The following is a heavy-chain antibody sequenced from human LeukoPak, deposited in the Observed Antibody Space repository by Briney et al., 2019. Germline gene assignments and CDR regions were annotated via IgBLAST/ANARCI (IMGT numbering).Heavy chain of an antibody. D-gene: IGHD3-22*01. CDR3: ARGDYYDSSGIAVQH. CDR2: FDPEDGET. J-gene: IGHJ1*01. V-gene: IGHV1-24*01. CDR1: GYTLTELS. Sequence: ASVKVSCKVPGYTLTELSMHWVRQAPGKGLEWMGGFDPEDGETIYAQKFQGRVTMTEDTSTDTAYMELSSLRSEDTAVYYCARGDYYDSSGIAVQHWGQGTLVTVSS.